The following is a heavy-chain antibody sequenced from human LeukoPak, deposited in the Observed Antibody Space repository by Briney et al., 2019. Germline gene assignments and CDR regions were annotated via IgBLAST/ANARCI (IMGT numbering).Heavy chain of an antibody. D-gene: IGHD3-10*01. Sequence: PSQTLSLTCTVSGGSVSTGSYYWSWIRQPAGRGLEWIGYIYYSGSTNYNPSLKSRVTISVDTSKNQFSLKLSSVTAADTAVYYCARGRITMVRGASNWFDPWGQGTLVTVSS. CDR3: ARGRITMVRGASNWFDP. J-gene: IGHJ5*02. CDR2: IYYSGST. CDR1: GGSVSTGSYY. V-gene: IGHV4-61*10.